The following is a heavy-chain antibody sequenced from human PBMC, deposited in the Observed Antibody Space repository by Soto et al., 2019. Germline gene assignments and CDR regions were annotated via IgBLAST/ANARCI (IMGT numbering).Heavy chain of an antibody. CDR2: ISSSSSYI. Sequence: GGSLRLSCAASGFTFSSYSMNWVRQAPGKGLEWVSSISSSSSYIYYADSVKGRFTISRDNAKNSLYLQMNSLRAEDTAVYYCAKRTSLTYYDFWSGSKKAFDIWGQGTMVTVSS. CDR3: AKRTSLTYYDFWSGSKKAFDI. J-gene: IGHJ3*02. D-gene: IGHD3-3*01. V-gene: IGHV3-21*01. CDR1: GFTFSSYS.